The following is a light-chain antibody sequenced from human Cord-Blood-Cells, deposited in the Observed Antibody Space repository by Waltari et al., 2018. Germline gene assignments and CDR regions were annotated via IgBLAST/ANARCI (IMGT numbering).Light chain of an antibody. Sequence: QSALTQPASVSGSPGQSITISCTGTSSDVGGYNYVSWYQQHPGKAPKLMIYEVSNRPSGVPNRVSGTKSGNTASLPISGPQAEDDADYYCSSYTSSSTGVFGGGTKLTVL. V-gene: IGLV2-14*01. CDR3: SSYTSSSTGV. CDR2: EVS. CDR1: SSDVGGYNY. J-gene: IGLJ3*02.